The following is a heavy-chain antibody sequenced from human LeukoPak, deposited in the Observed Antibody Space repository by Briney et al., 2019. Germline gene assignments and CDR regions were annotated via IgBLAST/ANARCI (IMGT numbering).Heavy chain of an antibody. D-gene: IGHD5-12*01. J-gene: IGHJ4*02. CDR1: GYTFTNYY. Sequence: ASVKVSCKASGYTFTNYYVHWVRQAPGQGLEWMGIINPSGGSTSYAQKFQGRVTMTRDTSTSTVYMELSSLRSEDTAVYYCAARSGYPIDYWGQGTLVTVSS. V-gene: IGHV1-46*01. CDR2: INPSGGST. CDR3: AARSGYPIDY.